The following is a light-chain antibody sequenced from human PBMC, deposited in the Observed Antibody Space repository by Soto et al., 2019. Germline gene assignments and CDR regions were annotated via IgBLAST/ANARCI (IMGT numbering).Light chain of an antibody. CDR3: TSCITANTRCV. V-gene: IGLV2-14*01. Sequence: QSVLTQPASVSGSPGQSITISCTGTSSDIGRYNYVSWFQQHPGKVPKLVIFEVNYRPSGVSERFSGSKSGNTASLTITGLQAEDEADYYCTSCITANTRCVFGSGTRSPS. CDR1: SSDIGRYNY. CDR2: EVN. J-gene: IGLJ1*01.